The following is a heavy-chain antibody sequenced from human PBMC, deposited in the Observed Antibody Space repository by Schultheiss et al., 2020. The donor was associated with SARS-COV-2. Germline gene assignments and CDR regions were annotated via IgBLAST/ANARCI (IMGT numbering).Heavy chain of an antibody. Sequence: SETLSLTCAVYGGSFSNYHWSWIRQSPGKGLEWIGEINHSGSTNYNPSLKSRVTISVDTSKNQFSLKLSSVTAADTAVYYCARDTHSYGFDYWGQGTLVTVSS. V-gene: IGHV4-34*09. CDR2: INHSGST. CDR3: ARDTHSYGFDY. CDR1: GGSFSNYH. J-gene: IGHJ4*02. D-gene: IGHD5-18*01.